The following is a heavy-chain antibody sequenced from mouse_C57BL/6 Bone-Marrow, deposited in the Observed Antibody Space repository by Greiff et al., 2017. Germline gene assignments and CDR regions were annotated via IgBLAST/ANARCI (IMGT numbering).Heavy chain of an antibody. Sequence: VQLMESGPGLVQPSQSLSITCTVSGFSLTSYGVHWVRQSPGKGLEWLGVIWSGGSTDYNAAFISRLSISQDNFKSKVFFKMNSLQADDTAIYYGARNCLDYYGSSYGWYVDVWGTGTTVTVSS. V-gene: IGHV2-2*01. CDR2: IWSGGST. CDR3: ARNCLDYYGSSYGWYVDV. D-gene: IGHD1-1*01. J-gene: IGHJ1*03. CDR1: GFSLTSYG.